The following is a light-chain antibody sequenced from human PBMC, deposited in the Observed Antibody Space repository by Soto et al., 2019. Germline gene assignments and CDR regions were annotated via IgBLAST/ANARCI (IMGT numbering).Light chain of an antibody. CDR3: QLYNSDART. Sequence: DIQMTQSPSTLSGSVGDRVTITCRASQTISSWLAWYQQKPGKAPKLLIYKASTLKSGVPSRFSGSGSGTEFTLTISSLQPDDFATYYCQLYNSDARTFGQGTKVDIK. CDR2: KAS. V-gene: IGKV1-5*03. CDR1: QTISSW. J-gene: IGKJ1*01.